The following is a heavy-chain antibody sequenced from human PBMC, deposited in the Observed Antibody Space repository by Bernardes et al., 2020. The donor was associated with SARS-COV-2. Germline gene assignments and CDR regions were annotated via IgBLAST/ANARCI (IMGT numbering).Heavy chain of an antibody. V-gene: IGHV3-30*03. CDR2: ISYEGSKK. D-gene: IGHD6-19*01. CDR1: GFNFNNYG. J-gene: IGHJ6*02. CDR3: ARDTGGSGSKYYYYGMDV. Sequence: GGSLRLSCAASGFNFNNYGMYWVRQAPGKGLEWVAAISYEGSKKYYADSLKGRFTISRDSSKKTLFLQMNSLRTEDTALYHCARDTGGSGSKYYYYGMDVWGQGTTVTVSS.